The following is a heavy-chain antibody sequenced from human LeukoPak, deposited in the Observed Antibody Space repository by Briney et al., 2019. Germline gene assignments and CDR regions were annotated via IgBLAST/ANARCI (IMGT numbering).Heavy chain of an antibody. D-gene: IGHD6-13*01. J-gene: IGHJ6*03. CDR3: ARDVVAAAGTDYYYYYMDV. CDR1: GYTFTGYY. V-gene: IGHV1-2*02. CDR2: INPNSGGT. Sequence: AASVKVSCKASGYTFTGYYMHWVRQAPGQGLEWMGWINPNSGGTNYAQKFQGRVTMTRDTSISTAYMELSRLRSDDTAVYYCARDVVAAAGTDYYYYYMDVWGKGTTVTVSS.